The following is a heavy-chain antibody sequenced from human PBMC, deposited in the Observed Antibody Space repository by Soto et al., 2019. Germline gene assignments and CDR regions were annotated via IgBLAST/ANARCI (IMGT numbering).Heavy chain of an antibody. D-gene: IGHD5-18*01. Sequence: ASVKVPCKASGGTFSSYAISWVRQAPGQGLEWMGGIIPIFGTANYAQKFQGRVTITADESTSTAYMELSSLRSEDTAVYYCACVDTAMVYSYYYYGMDVWGQGTTVTVSS. CDR1: GGTFSSYA. CDR3: ACVDTAMVYSYYYYGMDV. J-gene: IGHJ6*02. V-gene: IGHV1-69*13. CDR2: IIPIFGTA.